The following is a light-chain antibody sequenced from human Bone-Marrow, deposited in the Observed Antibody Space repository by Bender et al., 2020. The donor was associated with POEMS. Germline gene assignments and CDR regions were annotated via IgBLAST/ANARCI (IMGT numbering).Light chain of an antibody. CDR2: DDS. J-gene: IGLJ1*01. V-gene: IGLV3-21*02. Sequence: SYVVTQPPSVSVAPGQTARITCGGNNIGSRSVHWYQQKPGQAPEVVVYDDSDRPSGIPERFSGSNSGNTATLTISRVEAGDAADYYCQVWDRNTDHYVFGSGTEVTVL. CDR3: QVWDRNTDHYV. CDR1: NIGSRS.